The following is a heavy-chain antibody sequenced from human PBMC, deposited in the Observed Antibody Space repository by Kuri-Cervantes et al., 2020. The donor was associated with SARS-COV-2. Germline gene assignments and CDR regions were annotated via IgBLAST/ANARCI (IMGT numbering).Heavy chain of an antibody. CDR3: TSSPTIFGVVIISGNS. J-gene: IGHJ4*02. Sequence: GESLKISCAASGFTFSNAWMSWVRQAPGKGLEWVGRIKSKTDGGTTDYAAPVKGRFTISRDDSKNTPYLQMNSLKTEDTAVYYCTSSPTIFGVVIISGNSWGQGTLVTVSS. D-gene: IGHD3-3*01. V-gene: IGHV3-15*01. CDR2: IKSKTDGGTT. CDR1: GFTFSNAW.